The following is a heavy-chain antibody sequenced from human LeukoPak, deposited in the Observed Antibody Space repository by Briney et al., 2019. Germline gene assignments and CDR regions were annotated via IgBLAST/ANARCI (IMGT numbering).Heavy chain of an antibody. V-gene: IGHV1-69*05. Sequence: ASVKVSCKASGGTFSSYAISWVRQAPGQGLEWMGRIIPIFGTANYAQKFQGRVTITTDESTSTAYMELSSLRSEDTAVYYCAKDWESGGEDYWGQGTLVTVSS. J-gene: IGHJ4*02. D-gene: IGHD3-16*01. CDR1: GGTFSSYA. CDR2: IIPIFGTA. CDR3: AKDWESGGEDY.